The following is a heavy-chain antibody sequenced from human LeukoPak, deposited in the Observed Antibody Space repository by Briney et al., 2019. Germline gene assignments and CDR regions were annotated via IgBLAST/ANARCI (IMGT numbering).Heavy chain of an antibody. D-gene: IGHD1-14*01. J-gene: IGHJ6*03. CDR2: INPSGGST. CDR3: ARSSGRSPNREYMDV. V-gene: IGHV1-46*01. Sequence: ASVKVSCKASEYTFTGYYLHWVRQAPGQGLEWMGIINPSGGSTSYAQKFQGRVTMTRDTSTSTVYMELSSLRSEDTAVYYCARSSGRSPNREYMDVWGKGTTVTVSS. CDR1: EYTFTGYY.